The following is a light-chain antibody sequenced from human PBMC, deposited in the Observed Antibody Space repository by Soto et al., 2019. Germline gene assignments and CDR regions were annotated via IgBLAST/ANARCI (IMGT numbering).Light chain of an antibody. CDR2: WAS. CDR3: QQYYSTPLT. CDR1: QSVLYSPNNKNY. V-gene: IGKV4-1*01. J-gene: IGKJ4*01. Sequence: DFVMTQSPDSLAVSLGERATINCKSSQSVLYSPNNKNYLAWYQQRPGQPHKLLIYWASTRESGVPDRCSSSGGRTYFTLTISSLQAEDVAVYYCQQYYSTPLTFGGGTKVDIK.